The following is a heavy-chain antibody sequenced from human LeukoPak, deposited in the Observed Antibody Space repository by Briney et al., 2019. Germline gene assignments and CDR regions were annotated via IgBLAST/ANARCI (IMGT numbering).Heavy chain of an antibody. Sequence: GGSLRLSCAASGFTFSSYAMSWVRQAPGKGLEWVSAISGSGGSTYYADSVKGRFTISRDNSKNTLYLQMNSLRAEDTAVYYCAKDLYYYDSSGYNDAFDIWGQGTMVTVSS. V-gene: IGHV3-23*01. CDR2: ISGSGGST. D-gene: IGHD3-22*01. CDR3: AKDLYYYDSSGYNDAFDI. J-gene: IGHJ3*02. CDR1: GFTFSSYA.